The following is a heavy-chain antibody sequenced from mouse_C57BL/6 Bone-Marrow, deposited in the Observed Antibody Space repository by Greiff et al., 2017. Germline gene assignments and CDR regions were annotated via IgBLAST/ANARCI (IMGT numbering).Heavy chain of an antibody. CDR3: AREISF. CDR1: GYSITSGYY. Sequence: EVKLQESGPGLVKPSQSLSITCSVTGYSITSGYYWNWIRQSPGNKLEWMGYLSYDGSNNYNPSLKNRISITRDTSKNQFFLKLNSVTTEDTATCYCAREISFWGQGTTLTVSS. J-gene: IGHJ2*01. CDR2: LSYDGSN. V-gene: IGHV3-6*01.